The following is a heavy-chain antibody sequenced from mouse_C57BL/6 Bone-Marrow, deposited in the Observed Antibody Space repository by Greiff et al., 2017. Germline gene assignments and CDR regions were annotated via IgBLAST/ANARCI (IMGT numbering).Heavy chain of an antibody. CDR2: ISSGGDYI. CDR1: GFTFSSYA. V-gene: IGHV5-9-1*02. J-gene: IGHJ4*01. Sequence: DVMLVESGEGLVKPGGSLKLSCAASGFTFSSYAMSWVRQTPEKRLEWVAYISSGGDYIYYADTVKGRFTISRDNARNTLYLQMSSLKSEDTAMYYCTRGRDYGPYYAMDYWGQGTSVTVSS. D-gene: IGHD1-1*01. CDR3: TRGRDYGPYYAMDY.